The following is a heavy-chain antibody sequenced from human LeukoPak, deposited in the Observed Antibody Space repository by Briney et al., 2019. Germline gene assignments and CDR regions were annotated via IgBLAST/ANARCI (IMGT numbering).Heavy chain of an antibody. CDR3: ARDQWLNY. V-gene: IGHV1-18*04. CDR1: GYTFSSYG. D-gene: IGHD6-19*01. J-gene: IGHJ4*02. Sequence: ASVKVSCEASGYTFSSYGITWVRQAPGQGLEWMGWISAYNGNTHYAQRFQGRLTMTTDTSTSTAYMDLRSLRSDDTAVYYCARDQWLNYWGQGTLVTVSS. CDR2: ISAYNGNT.